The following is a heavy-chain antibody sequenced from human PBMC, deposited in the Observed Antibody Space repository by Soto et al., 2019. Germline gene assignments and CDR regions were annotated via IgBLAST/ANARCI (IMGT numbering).Heavy chain of an antibody. Sequence: QVQLVQSGAEVKKPGASVKVSCKASGYTFTSYYMHWVRQAPGQGLEWMGIINPSGGSPSYAQKFRGRFTMTRDTSTSTVYTELSSLRSEDTAVYYCARGGAKVERYWFAPRGQGTLVTGSS. J-gene: IGHJ5*02. CDR1: GYTFTSYY. CDR2: INPSGGSP. D-gene: IGHD1-1*01. CDR3: ARGGAKVERYWFAP. V-gene: IGHV1-46*01.